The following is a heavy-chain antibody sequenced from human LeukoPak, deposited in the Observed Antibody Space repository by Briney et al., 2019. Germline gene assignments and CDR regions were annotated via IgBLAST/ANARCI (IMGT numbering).Heavy chain of an antibody. CDR3: ARRVRYYYDSSGYFIDAFDI. V-gene: IGHV4-59*04. CDR1: GGSISSYY. Sequence: SETLSLTCTVSGGSISSYYWSWIRQPPGKGLEWIGYIYHSESTYYNPSLKSRVTISVDRSKNQFSLKLSSVTAADTAVYYCARRVRYYYDSSGYFIDAFDIWGQGTMVTVSS. D-gene: IGHD3-22*01. J-gene: IGHJ3*02. CDR2: IYHSEST.